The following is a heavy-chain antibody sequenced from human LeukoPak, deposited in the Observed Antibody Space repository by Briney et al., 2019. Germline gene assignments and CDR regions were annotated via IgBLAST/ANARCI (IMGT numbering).Heavy chain of an antibody. Sequence: SETLSLTCAVSGGSISSGGYSWSWIRQPPGKGLEWIGYIYHSGSTYYNPSLKSRVTISVDRSKNQFSLKLSSVTAADTAVYYCARGVDTAIGNYWGQGTLVTVSS. CDR1: GGSISSGGYS. CDR3: ARGVDTAIGNY. D-gene: IGHD5-18*01. V-gene: IGHV4-30-2*01. CDR2: IYHSGST. J-gene: IGHJ4*02.